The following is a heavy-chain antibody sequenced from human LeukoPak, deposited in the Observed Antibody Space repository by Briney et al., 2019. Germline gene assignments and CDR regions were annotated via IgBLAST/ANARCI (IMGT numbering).Heavy chain of an antibody. V-gene: IGHV3-23*01. CDR2: ISGSGGST. Sequence: GGSLRLSCAASGFTFSSYAMSWVRQAPGKGLEWVSAISGSGGSTYYADSVKGRFTISRDNSKNTLYLQMNSLRAEDTAVYYCARAFNPGIAAAGTVPYYYYGMDVWGQGTTVTVSS. J-gene: IGHJ6*02. CDR1: GFTFSSYA. CDR3: ARAFNPGIAAAGTVPYYYYGMDV. D-gene: IGHD6-13*01.